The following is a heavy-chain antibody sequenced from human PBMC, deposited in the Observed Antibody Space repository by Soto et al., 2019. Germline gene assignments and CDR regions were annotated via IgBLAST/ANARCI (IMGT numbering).Heavy chain of an antibody. D-gene: IGHD3-3*01. CDR2: INHNGST. CDR3: ARKRDFWSGYYDY. J-gene: IGHJ4*02. CDR1: GGSFSGYY. Sequence: PSETLSLTCAVYGGSFSGYYWSWIRQPPGKGLEWIGEINHNGSTNYNPSLKSRVTISVDTSKNQFSLKLSSVTAADTAVYYCARKRDFWSGYYDYWGQGTLVTVSS. V-gene: IGHV4-34*01.